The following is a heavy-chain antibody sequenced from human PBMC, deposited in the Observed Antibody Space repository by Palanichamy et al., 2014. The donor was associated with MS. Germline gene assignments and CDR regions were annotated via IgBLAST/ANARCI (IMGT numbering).Heavy chain of an antibody. CDR2: LSGSGATI. V-gene: IGHV3-23*04. J-gene: IGHJ4*02. Sequence: DVQLVESGGGLVXPGGSLRLSCAASGFAFSSYAMHWVRQAPGKGLEWVSGLSGSGATIYYSDSVKGRFTVSRDSSKKTLYLQMNSLRVEDTALYYCAKDLHPGGNTMTSWLVFGYFDLWGQGTLVTVSS. CDR3: AKDLHPGGNTMTSWLVFGYFDL. D-gene: IGHD4-17*01. CDR1: GFAFSSYA.